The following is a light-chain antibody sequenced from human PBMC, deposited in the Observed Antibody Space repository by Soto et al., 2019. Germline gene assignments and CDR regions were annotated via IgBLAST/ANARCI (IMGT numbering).Light chain of an antibody. V-gene: IGLV3-25*02. Sequence: SYELTQPPSVSVSPGQTARITCSGDTLAKQYTYWYQQKPGQAPVVVIYKDTERPSGIPERISGSSSGTTVTLTISGVQAEDEAEYYCQSTDNSGTYVLFGGGTKVTVL. CDR2: KDT. CDR3: QSTDNSGTYVL. CDR1: TLAKQY. J-gene: IGLJ3*02.